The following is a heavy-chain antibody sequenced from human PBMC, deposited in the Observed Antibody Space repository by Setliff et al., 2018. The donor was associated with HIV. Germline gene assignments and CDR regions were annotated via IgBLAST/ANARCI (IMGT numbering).Heavy chain of an antibody. CDR1: GYTFTNYY. Sequence: ASVKVSCKASGYTFTNYYMHWVRQAPGQGLEWMGWINPNSGGTNYAQKFQGRVTMTRDTSISTAYMELSRLRSDDTAVYYCARTLPQYTNLFDYWGQGTLVTGLL. J-gene: IGHJ4*02. CDR3: ARTLPQYTNLFDY. V-gene: IGHV1-2*02. CDR2: INPNSGGT. D-gene: IGHD5-18*01.